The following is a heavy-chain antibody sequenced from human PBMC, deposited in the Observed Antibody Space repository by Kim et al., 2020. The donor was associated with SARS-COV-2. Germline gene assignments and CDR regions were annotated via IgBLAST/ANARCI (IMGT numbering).Heavy chain of an antibody. V-gene: IGHV4-61*02. CDR2: IYTSGST. Sequence: SETLSLTCTVSGGSISSGSYYWSWIRQPAGKGLEWIGRIYTSGSTNYNPSLKSRATISVDTSKNQFSLKLSSVTAADTAVYYCARTSIAVAGSPFDYWGQGTLVTVSS. CDR3: ARTSIAVAGSPFDY. CDR1: GGSISSGSYY. D-gene: IGHD6-19*01. J-gene: IGHJ4*02.